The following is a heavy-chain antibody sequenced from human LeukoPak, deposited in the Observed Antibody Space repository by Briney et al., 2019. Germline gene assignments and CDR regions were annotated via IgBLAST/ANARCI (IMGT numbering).Heavy chain of an antibody. V-gene: IGHV3-21*01. CDR3: AGHEVRFLEWPYYYYMDV. CDR1: GFTFSSYS. J-gene: IGHJ6*03. CDR2: ISSSSSYI. D-gene: IGHD3-3*01. Sequence: GGSLRLSCAASGFTFSSYSMSWVRQAPGKGLEWVSSISSSSSYIYYADSVKGRFTISRDNAKNSLYLQMNSLRAEDTAVYYCAGHEVRFLEWPYYYYMDVWGKGTTVTVSS.